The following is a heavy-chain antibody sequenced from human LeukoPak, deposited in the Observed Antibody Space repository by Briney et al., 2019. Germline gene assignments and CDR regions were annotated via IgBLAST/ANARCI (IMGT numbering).Heavy chain of an antibody. CDR3: ARDAVVIDAFDI. V-gene: IGHV4-61*02. D-gene: IGHD3-22*01. CDR1: GDSISSGSYY. J-gene: IGHJ3*02. Sequence: KSSETLSLTCTVSGDSISSGSYYWSWIRQPAGKGLEWIGRIYTSGSTNYNPSLKSRVTISVDTSKNQVSLKLSSVTAADTAVYYCARDAVVIDAFDIWGQGTMVTVSS. CDR2: IYTSGST.